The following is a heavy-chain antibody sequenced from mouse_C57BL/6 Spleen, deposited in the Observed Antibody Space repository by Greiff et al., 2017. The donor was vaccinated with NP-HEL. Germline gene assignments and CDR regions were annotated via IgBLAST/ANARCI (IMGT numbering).Heavy chain of an antibody. J-gene: IGHJ2*01. Sequence: EVQLQQSGPVLVKPGASVKMSCKASGYTFTDYYMNWVKQSHGKSLEWIGVINPYNGGTSYNQKFKGKATLTVDKSSSTAYMELNSLTSEDSAVYYCARWGGSPRYYFDYWGQGTTLTVSS. V-gene: IGHV1-19*01. D-gene: IGHD1-1*02. CDR1: GYTFTDYY. CDR2: INPYNGGT. CDR3: ARWGGSPRYYFDY.